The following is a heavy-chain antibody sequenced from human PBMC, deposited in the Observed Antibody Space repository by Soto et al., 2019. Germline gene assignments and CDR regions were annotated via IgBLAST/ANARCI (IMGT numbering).Heavy chain of an antibody. CDR2: ISSSLGHT. J-gene: IGHJ4*02. D-gene: IGHD1-1*01. V-gene: IGHV3-11*03. CDR1: GFDFSDFH. Sequence: GGSLRLSCAGSGFDFSDFHISWVRQAPGKGLEWISYISSSLGHTDYADSVKGRFTISRDNAKSSVFLEMSDLRSDDTAVYYCAAIWNLGLNFWGQGTLVTVSS. CDR3: AAIWNLGLNF.